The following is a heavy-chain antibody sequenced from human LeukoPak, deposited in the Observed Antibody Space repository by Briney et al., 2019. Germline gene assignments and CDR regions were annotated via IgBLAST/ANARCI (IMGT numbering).Heavy chain of an antibody. CDR1: GFSFSNYN. V-gene: IGHV3-48*02. D-gene: IGHD2-15*01. CDR3: ATCPYGAGYQNQGYCLDY. Sequence: GGSLRLSCAASGFSFSNYNMNWVRQAPGKGLEWVSFITISSSNIYYADSVKGRFTISRDNSKNSLYLQMNSLRDEDTAVYYWATCPYGAGYQNQGYCLDYWGQGALVTVSS. CDR2: ITISSSNI. J-gene: IGHJ4*02.